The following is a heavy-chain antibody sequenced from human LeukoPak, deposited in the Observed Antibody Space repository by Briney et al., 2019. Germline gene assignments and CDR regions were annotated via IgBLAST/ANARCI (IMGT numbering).Heavy chain of an antibody. V-gene: IGHV3-23*01. D-gene: IGHD3-9*01. CDR3: AKPDPSYDILTGYFSY. Sequence: PGGSLGLSCAASGFTFSSYAMSWVRQAPGKGLEWVSAISGSGGSTYYADSVKGQFTISRDNSKNTLYLQMNSLRAEDTAVYYCAKPDPSYDILTGYFSYWGQGTLVTVSS. J-gene: IGHJ4*02. CDR1: GFTFSSYA. CDR2: ISGSGGST.